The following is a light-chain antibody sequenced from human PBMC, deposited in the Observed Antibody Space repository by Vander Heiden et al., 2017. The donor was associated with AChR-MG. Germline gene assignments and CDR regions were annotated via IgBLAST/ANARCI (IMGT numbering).Light chain of an antibody. Sequence: QSVLTQPPSASGTPGQRATISCSGSSANLGSNTVNWYQHLTGTAPKLPIYSNNQRPSGVPARFSGSKSGTSASLAISGLQSEDEADYYSAAWDDSLNGPVFGGGTKLTVL. CDR3: AAWDDSLNGPV. V-gene: IGLV1-44*01. CDR2: SNN. J-gene: IGLJ3*02. CDR1: SANLGSNT.